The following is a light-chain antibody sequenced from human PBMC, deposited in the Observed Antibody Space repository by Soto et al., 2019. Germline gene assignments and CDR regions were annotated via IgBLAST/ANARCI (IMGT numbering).Light chain of an antibody. CDR1: SSDVGGYKY. CDR3: CSYAGTYYV. J-gene: IGLJ1*01. V-gene: IGLV2-8*01. Sequence: QSVLSQPPSAAGSPGQSVTISCTGTSSDVGGYKYVSWYQQHPGKAPKIIIYEINIRSSGVPDRFWGSKSGNTASLTISGLQAEDEAEYYCCSYAGTYYVFGTGTK. CDR2: EIN.